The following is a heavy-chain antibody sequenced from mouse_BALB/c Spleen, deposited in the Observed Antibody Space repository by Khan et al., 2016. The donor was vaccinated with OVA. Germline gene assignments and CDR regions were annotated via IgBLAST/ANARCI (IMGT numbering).Heavy chain of an antibody. D-gene: IGHD2-2*01. V-gene: IGHV1S81*02. CDR2: INPSNGGT. Sequence: QIQLVQSGAELVKSGASVRLSCKASGYTFTSYYLYWVKQRPGQGLEWIGDINPSNGGTNFNEKFKTKATLTVDKSSSTAYMQLNSLTSEDSAFYYCTRSGYGSFAYWGQGTLVTVSA. CDR1: GYTFTSYY. CDR3: TRSGYGSFAY. J-gene: IGHJ3*01.